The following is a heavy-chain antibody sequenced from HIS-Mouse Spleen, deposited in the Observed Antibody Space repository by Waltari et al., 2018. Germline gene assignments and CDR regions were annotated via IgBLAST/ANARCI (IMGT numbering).Heavy chain of an antibody. V-gene: IGHV3-21*01. Sequence: EVQLVQSGGGLVKPGGSLRLSCAASGFTFSSYSMNWVRQAPGKGLEWVSSISSSSSYIYYADSVKGRFTISRDNAKNSLYLQMNSPRAEDTAVYYCARRLLTGDAFDIWGQGTMVTVSS. CDR2: ISSSSSYI. CDR3: ARRLLTGDAFDI. J-gene: IGHJ3*02. D-gene: IGHD7-27*01. CDR1: GFTFSSYS.